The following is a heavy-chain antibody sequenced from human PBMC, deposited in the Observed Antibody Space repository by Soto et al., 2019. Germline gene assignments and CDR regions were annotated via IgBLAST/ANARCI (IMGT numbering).Heavy chain of an antibody. CDR1: GYNFTNYA. D-gene: IGHD3-22*01. V-gene: IGHV1-3*01. CDR3: ARGNYYDYSGYYRLDY. CDR2: TNAGNGNT. J-gene: IGHJ4*01. Sequence: ASVKVSCKASGYNFTNYAMHWVRQAPGQRLEWMGWTNAGNGNTRYSQKFQGRVTITRDTSASTAYMELSGLRSEDTAVYYCARGNYYDYSGYYRLDYWG.